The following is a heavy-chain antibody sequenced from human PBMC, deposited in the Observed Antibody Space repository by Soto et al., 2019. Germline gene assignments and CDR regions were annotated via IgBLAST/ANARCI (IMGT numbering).Heavy chain of an antibody. V-gene: IGHV3-9*01. J-gene: IGHJ4*02. CDR3: AKSLAAAGTVFDY. Sequence: EVQLVESGGGLVQPGRSLRLSCAASGFTFDDYAMHWVRQAPGKGLEWVSGISWNSGSIGYADSVKGRFTISRDNAKNSLYLPMNSLRAEDTSLYYCAKSLAAAGTVFDYWGQGTLVTVSS. CDR2: ISWNSGSI. CDR1: GFTFDDYA. D-gene: IGHD6-13*01.